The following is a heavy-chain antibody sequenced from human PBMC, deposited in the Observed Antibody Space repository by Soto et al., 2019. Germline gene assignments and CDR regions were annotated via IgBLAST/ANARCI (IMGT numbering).Heavy chain of an antibody. CDR1: GGSFSYYS. CDR2: IIPFSGTP. CDR3: ARSGEAYYDILTGYYKGSWFDP. J-gene: IGHJ5*02. D-gene: IGHD3-9*01. Sequence: VQLVQSGAEVKKAGSSVRVSCKASGGSFSYYSISWVRQAPGQGLEWMGGIIPFSGTPKYAQKFQDRVTITADGSTRIVYMELSSLTSEDTAVYYCARSGEAYYDILTGYYKGSWFDPWGQGTLVTVSS. V-gene: IGHV1-69*01.